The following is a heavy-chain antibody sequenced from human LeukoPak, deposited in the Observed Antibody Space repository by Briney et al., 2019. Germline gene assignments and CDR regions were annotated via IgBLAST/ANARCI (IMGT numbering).Heavy chain of an antibody. V-gene: IGHV5-51*01. D-gene: IGHD5-12*01. CDR3: VRGATPKYFHH. Sequence: GESLKISCKGSGYSFTSYWIAWVRQMPGKGLEWMGIIYPGDSDTRYSPSFQGQVTISADKSISTAYLQWSSLKPSDTAMFYCVRGATPKYFHHWGQGTLVTVSS. J-gene: IGHJ1*01. CDR1: GYSFTSYW. CDR2: IYPGDSDT.